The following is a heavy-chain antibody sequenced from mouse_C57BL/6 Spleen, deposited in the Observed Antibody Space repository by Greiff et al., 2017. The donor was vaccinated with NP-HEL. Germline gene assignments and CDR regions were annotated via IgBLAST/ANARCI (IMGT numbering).Heavy chain of an antibody. CDR3: ARQGASYYYGSSDYAMDY. D-gene: IGHD1-1*01. CDR2: ISSGGSYT. Sequence: EVKLQESGGDLVKPGGSLKLSCAASGFTFSSYGMSWVRQTPDKRLEWVATISSGGSYTYYPASVKGRSTIPNDNAKNTLYLQMSSLKSEDTAMYYCARQGASYYYGSSDYAMDYWGQGTSVTVSS. CDR1: GFTFSSYG. J-gene: IGHJ4*01. V-gene: IGHV5-6*01.